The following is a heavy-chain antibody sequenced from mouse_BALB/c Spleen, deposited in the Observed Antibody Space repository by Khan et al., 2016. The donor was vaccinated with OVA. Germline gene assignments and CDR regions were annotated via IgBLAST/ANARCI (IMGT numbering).Heavy chain of an antibody. D-gene: IGHD3-3*01. V-gene: IGHV3-2*02. J-gene: IGHJ3*01. CDR3: ARGRAY. Sequence: EVQLQESGPGLVKPSQSLSLTCTVTGYSLTSNYAWNWLRQFPGNKLEWMGYINYSGSNSYTPSLKSRISITRDTSKNQFFLQLNSVTTEDTATYFCARGRAYWGQGTLVTVSA. CDR1: GYSLTSNYA. CDR2: INYSGSN.